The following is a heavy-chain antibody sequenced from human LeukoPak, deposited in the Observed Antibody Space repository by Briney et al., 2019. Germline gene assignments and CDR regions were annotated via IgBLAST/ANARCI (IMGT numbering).Heavy chain of an antibody. CDR1: GYTFTSYY. CDR2: INPSGGGT. CDR3: ARDLRQIEWELPEYYYYYYGMDV. Sequence: ASVNVSCKASGYTFTSYYMHWVRQAPGQGLEWMGIINPSGGGTSYAQKFQGRVTMTRDTSTSTVYMELSSLRSEDTAVYYCARDLRQIEWELPEYYYYYYGMDVWGQGTTVTVSS. V-gene: IGHV1-46*01. D-gene: IGHD1-26*01. J-gene: IGHJ6*02.